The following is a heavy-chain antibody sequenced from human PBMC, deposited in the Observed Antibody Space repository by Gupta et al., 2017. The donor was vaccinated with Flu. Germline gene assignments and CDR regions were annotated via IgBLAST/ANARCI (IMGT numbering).Heavy chain of an antibody. D-gene: IGHD5-18*01. CDR3: ARDSQAMVAGEGWFDP. J-gene: IGHJ5*02. Sequence: QVQLQESGPGLVKPSQTLSLTCTVSGGSISSGGYYWSWIRQHPGKGLEWIGYIYYSGSTYYNPALKSRVTISVDTSKNQFSLKLSSVTAADTAVYYCARDSQAMVAGEGWFDPWGQGTLVTVSS. CDR1: GGSISSGGYY. CDR2: IYYSGST. V-gene: IGHV4-31*03.